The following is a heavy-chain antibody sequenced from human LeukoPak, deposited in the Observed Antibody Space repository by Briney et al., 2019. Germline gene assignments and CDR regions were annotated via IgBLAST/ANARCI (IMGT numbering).Heavy chain of an antibody. Sequence: GGSLRLSCSASGFTFSNCAMHWVRQAPGKGPEYVSVISSYGDKTYYADSVKGRFTISRDNSKNTVSLQMSSLRAEDTAVYYCVKDLYKGDTSSWYYFDYWGQGTLVAVSS. D-gene: IGHD6-13*01. J-gene: IGHJ4*02. CDR3: VKDLYKGDTSSWYYFDY. CDR1: GFTFSNCA. CDR2: ISSYGDKT. V-gene: IGHV3-64D*06.